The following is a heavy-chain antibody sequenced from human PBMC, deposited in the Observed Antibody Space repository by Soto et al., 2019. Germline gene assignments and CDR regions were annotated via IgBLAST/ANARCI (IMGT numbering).Heavy chain of an antibody. Sequence: GGSLRLSCAASGFTFSSYGMSWVRQAPGEGLEWVSVISDGGGSTFYADSVKGRFTISRDNPKNTLYLQMNGLRADDTAVYYCAKRPYGSGSYYNFFDYWGQGTLVTVSS. CDR3: AKRPYGSGSYYNFFDY. V-gene: IGHV3-23*01. D-gene: IGHD3-10*01. CDR1: GFTFSSYG. J-gene: IGHJ4*02. CDR2: ISDGGGST.